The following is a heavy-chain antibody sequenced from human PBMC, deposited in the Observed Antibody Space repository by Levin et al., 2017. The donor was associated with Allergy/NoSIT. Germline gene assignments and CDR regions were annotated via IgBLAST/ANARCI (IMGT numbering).Heavy chain of an antibody. Sequence: PGESLKISCATSGFTFNNYAMSWVRQAPGKGLEWVSAISGSGSTTYYADSVKGRFTISRDNSKNTVYLQLNSLRAGDTALYYCAREEWFGGGYYFDYWGQGILVTVSS. D-gene: IGHD3-3*01. V-gene: IGHV3-23*01. CDR2: ISGSGSTT. CDR1: GFTFNNYA. CDR3: AREEWFGGGYYFDY. J-gene: IGHJ4*02.